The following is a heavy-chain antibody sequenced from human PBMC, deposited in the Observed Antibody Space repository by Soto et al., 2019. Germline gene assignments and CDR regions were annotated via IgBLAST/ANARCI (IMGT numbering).Heavy chain of an antibody. CDR2: IYHSGST. Sequence: SETLSLTCAVSSGSISSSNWWSWVRQPPGKGLEWIGEIYHSGSTNYNPSLKSRVTISVDKSKNQFSLKLSSVTAADTAVYYCARLSHRSSSYPNWFDPWGQGTLVTVSS. CDR1: SGSISSSNW. V-gene: IGHV4-4*02. D-gene: IGHD6-6*01. J-gene: IGHJ5*02. CDR3: ARLSHRSSSYPNWFDP.